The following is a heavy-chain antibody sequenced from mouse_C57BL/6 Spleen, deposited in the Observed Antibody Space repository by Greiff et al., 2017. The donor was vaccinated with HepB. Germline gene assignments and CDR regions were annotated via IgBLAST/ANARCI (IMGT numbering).Heavy chain of an antibody. CDR3: VRDLGYAGAMDY. V-gene: IGHV10-3*01. Sequence: VQGVESGGGLVQPKGSLKLSCAASGFTFNTYAMHWVRQAPGKGLEWVARIRSQSSNYATYYADSVNDRFTISRDDSQSMLYLQMNNLKTEDPAMDCWVRDLGYAGAMDYWGQGTSVTVSS. CDR2: IRSQSSNYAT. J-gene: IGHJ4*01. CDR1: GFTFNTYA. D-gene: IGHD3-1*01.